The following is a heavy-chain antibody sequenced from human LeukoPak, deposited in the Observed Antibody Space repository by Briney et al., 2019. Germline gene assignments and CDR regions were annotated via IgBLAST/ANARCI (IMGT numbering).Heavy chain of an antibody. D-gene: IGHD6-13*01. CDR3: ATSLGVVAAAAYYYYGMDV. J-gene: IGHJ6*04. V-gene: IGHV1-18*01. Sequence: ASVKVSCKASGYTFTSYGISWGRQAPGPGLEWMGWISAYNGNTNYAQKLQGRVTMTEDTSTDTAYMELSSLRSEDTAVYYCATSLGVVAAAAYYYYGMDVWGKGTTVTVSS. CDR2: ISAYNGNT. CDR1: GYTFTSYG.